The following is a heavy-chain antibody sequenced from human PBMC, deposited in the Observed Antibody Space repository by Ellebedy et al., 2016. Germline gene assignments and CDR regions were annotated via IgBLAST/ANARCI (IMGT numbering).Heavy chain of an antibody. V-gene: IGHV3-15*07. J-gene: IGHJ4*02. CDR2: IKSKYEGGTI. Sequence: GGSLRLSCAASGFTFTNAWFNWVRQAPGKGPEWVGRIKSKYEGGTIDYAAPVKGRFTISRDDSKNTLYLQMNNLRTDDTALYYCATGTYYDFFSGYSPVYWGQGTLVTVSS. D-gene: IGHD3-3*01. CDR1: GFTFTNAW. CDR3: ATGTYYDFFSGYSPVY.